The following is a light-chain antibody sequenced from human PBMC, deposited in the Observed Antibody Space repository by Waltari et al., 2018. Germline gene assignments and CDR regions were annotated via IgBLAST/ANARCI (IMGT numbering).Light chain of an antibody. V-gene: IGLV1-44*01. CDR2: SNN. J-gene: IGLJ3*02. CDR1: TSNIGSNT. Sequence: QSVLTQPPSASGTPGQRVAISCSGITSNIGSNTVNWYQQLPGTAPKLLIYSNNQGPSGVPDRFSGSKSGTSASLAISGLQSEDEADYYCAAWDDSLNGWVFGGGTKLTVL. CDR3: AAWDDSLNGWV.